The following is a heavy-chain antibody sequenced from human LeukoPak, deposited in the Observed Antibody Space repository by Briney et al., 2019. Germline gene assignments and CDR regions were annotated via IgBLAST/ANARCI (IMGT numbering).Heavy chain of an antibody. V-gene: IGHV3-30*18. CDR2: ASRDGVSQ. D-gene: IGHD6-19*01. Sequence: GGSLRLSCAASGFTFETHDMHWVRRAPGKGLEWVGVASRDGVSQHYGDSVEGRFTISRDQSDNTLFLQMNSLRPEDTAIYYCAKEQSSGWYRTADYWGQGTLVTVSS. CDR3: AKEQSSGWYRTADY. J-gene: IGHJ4*02. CDR1: GFTFETHD.